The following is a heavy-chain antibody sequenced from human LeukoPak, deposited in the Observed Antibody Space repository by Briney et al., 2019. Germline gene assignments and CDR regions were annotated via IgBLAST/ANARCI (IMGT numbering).Heavy chain of an antibody. CDR3: ARVWGYSYSWDS. D-gene: IGHD5-18*01. V-gene: IGHV3-11*06. CDR2: ITSGSSYSSNYYT. J-gene: IGHJ4*02. CDR1: GFTLSDYY. Sequence: KSGGSLRLSCTASGFTLSDYYMSWIRQAPGKGLEWVSYITSGSSYSSNYYTNYADSVKGRFTISRDNAKNSLYLQMDSLRVEDTAVYYCARVWGYSYSWDSWGQGTLVTVSS.